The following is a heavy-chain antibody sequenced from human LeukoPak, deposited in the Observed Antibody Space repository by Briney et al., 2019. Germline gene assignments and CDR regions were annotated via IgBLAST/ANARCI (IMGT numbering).Heavy chain of an antibody. V-gene: IGHV3-23*01. Sequence: GGSLRLSCAASGFTFSSYAMSWVRQAPGKGLEWVSAISGSGGSTYYADSVKGRFTISRDNSKNTLYLQMDSLRAEDTAVYYCARGVYGDQYYFDYWGQGTLVTVSS. J-gene: IGHJ4*02. CDR3: ARGVYGDQYYFDY. CDR2: ISGSGGST. CDR1: GFTFSSYA. D-gene: IGHD4-17*01.